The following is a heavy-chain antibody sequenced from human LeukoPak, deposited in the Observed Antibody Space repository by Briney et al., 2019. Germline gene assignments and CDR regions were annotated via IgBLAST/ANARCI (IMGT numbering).Heavy chain of an antibody. D-gene: IGHD5-24*01. V-gene: IGHV4-30-4*01. CDR3: ARARGGDGYSYSDY. CDR2: IYYSGST. J-gene: IGHJ4*02. CDR1: GGSISSGDYY. Sequence: PSQTLSLTCTVSGGSISSGDYYWSWIRQPPGKGLEWIGYIYYSGSTYYNPSLKSRVTISVDTSKNQFSLKLSSVTAADTAVYYCARARGGDGYSYSDYWGQGTLVTVSS.